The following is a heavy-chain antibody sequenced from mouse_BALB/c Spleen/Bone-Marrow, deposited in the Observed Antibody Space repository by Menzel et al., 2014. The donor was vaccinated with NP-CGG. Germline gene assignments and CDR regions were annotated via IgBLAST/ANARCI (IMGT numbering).Heavy chain of an antibody. J-gene: IGHJ3*01. V-gene: IGHV1S81*02. CDR3: TRSNGNWFAY. CDR1: GYTFTSYY. CDR2: INPSNGGT. D-gene: IGHD2-1*01. Sequence: QVQLQQSGAELVKPGASVKLSCKASGYTFTSYYMYWVKQRPGQGLEWIGEINPSNGGTNFNEKFKSKATLTVDKSSSTAYMQLSSLTSEDSAVYYCTRSNGNWFAYWGQGTQVTVSA.